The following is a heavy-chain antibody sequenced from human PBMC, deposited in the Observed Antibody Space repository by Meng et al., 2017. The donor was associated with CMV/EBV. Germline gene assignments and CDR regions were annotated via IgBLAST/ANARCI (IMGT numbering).Heavy chain of an antibody. CDR1: FTFSSYG. D-gene: IGHD3-10*01. CDR2: INSDGSST. J-gene: IGHJ4*02. Sequence: FTFSSYGMSWCRQAAGKGLVWVSRINSDGSSTSYADSVKGRFTISRDNAKNTLYLQMNSLRAEDTAVYYCARGGDVLLWFGEFHLDYWGQGTLVTVSS. CDR3: ARGGDVLLWFGEFHLDY. V-gene: IGHV3-74*01.